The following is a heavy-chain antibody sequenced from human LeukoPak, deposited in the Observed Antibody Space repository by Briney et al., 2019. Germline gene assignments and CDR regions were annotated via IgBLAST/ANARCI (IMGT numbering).Heavy chain of an antibody. V-gene: IGHV3-53*01. CDR1: GVTLTSYA. CDR3: ARVRYYDSSGYLIYYLDY. CDR2: IYSGGTT. J-gene: IGHJ4*02. D-gene: IGHD3-22*01. Sequence: PGGSLRLSCAASGVTLTSYAMSWARQAPGKGLEWVSVIYSGGTTYYADSVKGRFTISRDNSKNTLYLQMNSLRAEDTAVYYCARVRYYDSSGYLIYYLDYWGQGTLVTVSS.